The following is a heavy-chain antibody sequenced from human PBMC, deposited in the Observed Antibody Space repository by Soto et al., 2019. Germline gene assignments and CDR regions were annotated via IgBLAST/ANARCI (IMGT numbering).Heavy chain of an antibody. CDR2: ITPMFGTA. J-gene: IGHJ2*01. D-gene: IGHD6-19*01. V-gene: IGHV1-69*12. CDR3: AQTLGSAVAGPGRFDL. CDR1: GGTFSRYA. Sequence: QVQLVQSGAEVKKPGSSVKVSCKASGGTFSRYAISWVRQAPGQGLEWMGGITPMFGTANYAQKFQGRLTITADESTSTVHMERRRLRSEDTAVYYCAQTLGSAVAGPGRFDLWGRGTLVIVSS.